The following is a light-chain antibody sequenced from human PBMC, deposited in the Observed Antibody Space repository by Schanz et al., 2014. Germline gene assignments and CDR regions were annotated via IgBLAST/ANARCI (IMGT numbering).Light chain of an antibody. Sequence: QSALIQPPSVSGSPGQSVTISCTGTSSDVGSYDYVSWYQQHPGTVPKPMIYNVNTQPSGVPDRFSGSKSGNTASLSVSGLQAEDEADYYCGSYAGDSNFGVFGTGTKLTVL. CDR3: GSYAGDSNFGV. V-gene: IGLV2-8*01. J-gene: IGLJ1*01. CDR2: NVN. CDR1: SSDVGSYDY.